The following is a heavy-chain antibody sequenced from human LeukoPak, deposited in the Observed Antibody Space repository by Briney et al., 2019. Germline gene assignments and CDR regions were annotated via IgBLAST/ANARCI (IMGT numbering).Heavy chain of an antibody. V-gene: IGHV3-15*01. CDR1: GFTFSSAW. D-gene: IGHD4-17*01. CDR2: MKSKTEAGTT. Sequence: GGSLRLSCAASGFTFSSAWMSWVRQGPGKGLAWVGRMKSKTEAGTTDYAAPVKGRFTISRVDSRNTLYLQMNSLKTEDTAVYYCTTDGDYGDGLRGDYWGQGTLVTVSS. J-gene: IGHJ4*02. CDR3: TTDGDYGDGLRGDY.